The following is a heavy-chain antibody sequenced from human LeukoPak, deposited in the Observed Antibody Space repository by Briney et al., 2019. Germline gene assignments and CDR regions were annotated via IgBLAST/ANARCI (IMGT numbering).Heavy chain of an antibody. CDR3: ATSSPTNIVVVPAAITYNWFDP. V-gene: IGHV1-69*05. CDR1: GGTFSSYA. Sequence: SVKVSCKASGGTFSSYAISWVRQAPGQGLEWMGGIIPIFGTANYAQKFQGRVTITTDESTSTAYMELSSLRSEDTAVYYCATSSPTNIVVVPAAITYNWFDPWGQGTLVTVSS. D-gene: IGHD2-2*01. CDR2: IIPIFGTA. J-gene: IGHJ5*02.